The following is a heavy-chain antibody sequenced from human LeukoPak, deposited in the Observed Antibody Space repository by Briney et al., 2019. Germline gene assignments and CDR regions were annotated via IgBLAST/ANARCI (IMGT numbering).Heavy chain of an antibody. CDR3: ARAGLNYYYYYYMDV. J-gene: IGHJ6*03. CDR2: IYHSGST. CDR1: GYSISSGYY. V-gene: IGHV4-38-2*02. Sequence: PSETLSLTCTVSGYSISSGYYWGWIRQPPGKGLEWIGSIYHSGSTYYNPSLKSRVTISVDTSKNQFSLKLSSVTAADTAVYYCARAGLNYYYYYYMDVWGKGTTVTVSS.